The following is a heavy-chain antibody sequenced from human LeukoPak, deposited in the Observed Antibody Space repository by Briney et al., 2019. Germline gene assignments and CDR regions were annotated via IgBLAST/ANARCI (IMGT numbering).Heavy chain of an antibody. Sequence: GGSLQISCQGSGSSFTTYWIGWVRQVPGKGREWMGIIYPGYSDTRYSPSFQGQVTISADKSITTAYLQWRSLKASDTAMYYCARRRAATTIYHYSMDFWGHGTTVIVSS. CDR2: IYPGYSDT. CDR1: GSSFTTYW. J-gene: IGHJ6*02. CDR3: ARRRAATTIYHYSMDF. V-gene: IGHV5-51*01. D-gene: IGHD5/OR15-5a*01.